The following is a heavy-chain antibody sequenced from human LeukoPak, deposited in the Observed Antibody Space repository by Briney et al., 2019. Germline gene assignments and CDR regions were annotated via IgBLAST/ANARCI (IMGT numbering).Heavy chain of an antibody. CDR3: ASIDGDLYYGMDV. Sequence: PSETLSLTCAVYGGSFSGYYWSWIRQPPGKGLEWIGSIYYNGRTNYNPPLKSRVAISIDTSKNQFSLKVSSVTAADTAVYYCASIDGDLYYGMDVWGQGTTVTVSS. V-gene: IGHV4-34*01. D-gene: IGHD5-24*01. CDR1: GGSFSGYY. J-gene: IGHJ6*02. CDR2: IYYNGRT.